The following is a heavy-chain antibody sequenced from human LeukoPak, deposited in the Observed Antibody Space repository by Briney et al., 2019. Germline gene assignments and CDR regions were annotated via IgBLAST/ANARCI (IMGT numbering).Heavy chain of an antibody. CDR2: ISGSGGST. CDR1: GFTFSSYA. J-gene: IGHJ4*02. D-gene: IGHD5-18*01. V-gene: IGHV3-23*01. CDR3: AKYSYGSPWSPGYFDY. Sequence: GGSLRLSCAASGFTFSSYAMSWVRQAPGKGLEWVSAISGSGGSTYYADSVKGRFTISRDNSKNTLYLQMNSLRAEDTAVYYCAKYSYGSPWSPGYFDYWGQGTLVTVSS.